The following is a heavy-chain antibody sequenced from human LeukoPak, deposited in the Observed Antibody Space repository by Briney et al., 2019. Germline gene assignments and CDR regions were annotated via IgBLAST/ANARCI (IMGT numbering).Heavy chain of an antibody. J-gene: IGHJ3*02. V-gene: IGHV5-51*01. CDR1: GYSFAAFW. CDR2: IYPGDSDN. D-gene: IGHD4-17*01. CDR3: ARHNYGLNSAGFDI. Sequence: GESLRISCQASGYSFAAFWIDWVRQVPGKGLEWMGIIYPGDSDNRYSPSFQGQVTISADKSINTAYLQWSSLKASDTAIYYCARHNYGLNSAGFDIWGQGTMVSVSS.